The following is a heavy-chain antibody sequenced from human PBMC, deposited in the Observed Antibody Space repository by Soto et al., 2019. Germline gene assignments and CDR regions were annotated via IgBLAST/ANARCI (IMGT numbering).Heavy chain of an antibody. CDR3: ARVGGSGSCCEWGTDF. Sequence: ASVKVSCKASGYTFTSYGITWVRQAPGQGLEWMGWISTYNGNTNYAQKLQGRVTVTTDTSTSTAYMELRSLRSDDTAVYYCARVGGSGSCCEWGTDFWGQGTLVTVSS. V-gene: IGHV1-18*01. CDR2: ISTYNGNT. J-gene: IGHJ4*02. D-gene: IGHD3-10*01. CDR1: GYTFTSYG.